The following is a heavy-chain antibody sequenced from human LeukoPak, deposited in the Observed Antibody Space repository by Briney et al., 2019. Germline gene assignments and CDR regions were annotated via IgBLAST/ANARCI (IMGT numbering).Heavy chain of an antibody. J-gene: IGHJ4*02. CDR3: ARDYYGSGSYLTGY. D-gene: IGHD3-10*01. CDR2: ISPSGGST. CDR1: GYTFTSNY. Sequence: ASVKVSCKAFGYTFTSNYMHWVRQAPGQGPEWMGVISPSGGSTSYAQKLQGRVTMTTDTSTSTAYMELRSLRSDDTAVYYCARDYYGSGSYLTGYWGQGTLVTVSS. V-gene: IGHV1-46*01.